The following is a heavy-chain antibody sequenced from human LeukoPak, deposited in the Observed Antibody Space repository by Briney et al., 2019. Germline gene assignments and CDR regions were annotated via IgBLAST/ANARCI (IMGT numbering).Heavy chain of an antibody. CDR2: IYHSGST. CDR3: ARFPRITGTTSDGFDI. Sequence: SETLSLTCTVSGGSISSYYWSWIRQPPGKGLEWIGYIYHSGSTYYNPSLKSRVTISVDRSKNQFSLKLTSVTAADTAVYYCARFPRITGTTSDGFDIWGQGTMVTVSS. CDR1: GGSISSYY. D-gene: IGHD1-7*01. V-gene: IGHV4-59*12. J-gene: IGHJ3*02.